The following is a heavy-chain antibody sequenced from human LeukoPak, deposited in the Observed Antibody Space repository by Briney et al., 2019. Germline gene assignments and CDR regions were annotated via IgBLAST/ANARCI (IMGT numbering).Heavy chain of an antibody. Sequence: ASVKVSCKASGYTFTGYYMHWVRQVPGQGLEWMGWINPNSGGTNYAQKFQGRVTMTRDTSISTAYVELSRLRSDDTAVYYCARPRAAAGTSGAFDIWGQGTMVTVSS. CDR1: GYTFTGYY. CDR2: INPNSGGT. D-gene: IGHD6-13*01. J-gene: IGHJ3*02. CDR3: ARPRAAAGTSGAFDI. V-gene: IGHV1-2*02.